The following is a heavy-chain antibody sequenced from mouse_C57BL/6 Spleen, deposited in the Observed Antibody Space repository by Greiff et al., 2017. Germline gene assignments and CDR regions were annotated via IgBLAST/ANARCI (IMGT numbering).Heavy chain of an antibody. Sequence: EVKVVESGGGLVKPGGSLKLSCAASGFTFSDYGMHWVRQAPEKGLEWVATISDGGRYTYYPDNVKGRFTISRDNAKNNLYLQMSHLKSEDTAMYYCARRRYYGSSYRSYFDYWGQGTTLTVSS. J-gene: IGHJ2*01. CDR3: ARRRYYGSSYRSYFDY. CDR2: ISDGGRYT. CDR1: GFTFSDYG. D-gene: IGHD1-1*01. V-gene: IGHV5-4*03.